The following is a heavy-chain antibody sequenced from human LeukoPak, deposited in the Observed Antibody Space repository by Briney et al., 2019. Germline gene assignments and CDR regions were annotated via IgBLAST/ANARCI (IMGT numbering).Heavy chain of an antibody. V-gene: IGHV4-59*08. CDR1: GGSISSYY. D-gene: IGHD6-19*01. Sequence: SETLSLTCTVSGGSISSYYWSWIRQPPGKGLEWIAYIYYSGSTNYNPSLKSRVTISVDTSKNQFSLKLSSVTAPDTAVYYCARPAVAGTPMDAFGIWGQGTMVTVSS. CDR3: ARPAVAGTPMDAFGI. CDR2: IYYSGST. J-gene: IGHJ3*02.